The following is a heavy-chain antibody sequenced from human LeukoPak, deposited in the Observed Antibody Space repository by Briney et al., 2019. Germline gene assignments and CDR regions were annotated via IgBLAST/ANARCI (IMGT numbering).Heavy chain of an antibody. J-gene: IGHJ4*02. CDR3: ARDACEYSSSCAFDY. V-gene: IGHV3-21*01. CDR1: GFTFSSYR. Sequence: GGSLRLSCAASGFTFSSYRMNWVRQAPGKGLEWVSSISSSSSYIYDADSVKGRFTISRDNAKNSLYLQMNSLRAEDTAVYYCARDACEYSSSCAFDYWGQGTLVTVSS. D-gene: IGHD6-13*01. CDR2: ISSSSSYI.